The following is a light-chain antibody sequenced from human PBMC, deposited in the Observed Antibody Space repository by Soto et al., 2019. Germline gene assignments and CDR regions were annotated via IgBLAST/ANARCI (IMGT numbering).Light chain of an antibody. J-gene: IGKJ4*01. CDR2: DAS. Sequence: EVVLTRCPATLSLSPGERATLSCRASQSVSEFLAWYQQKPGQAPRLLIYDASNRATGIPARFSGSGSGTDFTLTISSLEAEDFALYYCQQRSKWPVTFGGGTKVDIK. CDR3: QQRSKWPVT. CDR1: QSVSEF. V-gene: IGKV3-11*01.